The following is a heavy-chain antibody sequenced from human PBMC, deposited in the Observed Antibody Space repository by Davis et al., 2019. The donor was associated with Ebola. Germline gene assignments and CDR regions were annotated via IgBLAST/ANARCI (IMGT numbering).Heavy chain of an antibody. J-gene: IGHJ3*02. Sequence: PGGSLRLSCTVSGGSISSYYWSWIRQPAGKGLEWIGRIYTSGSTNYNPSLKSRVTMSVDTSKNQFSLKLSSVTAADTAVYYCARDLGGGGLTLDAFDIWGQGTMVTVSS. CDR2: IYTSGST. CDR3: ARDLGGGGLTLDAFDI. D-gene: IGHD3-16*01. CDR1: GGSISSYY. V-gene: IGHV4-4*07.